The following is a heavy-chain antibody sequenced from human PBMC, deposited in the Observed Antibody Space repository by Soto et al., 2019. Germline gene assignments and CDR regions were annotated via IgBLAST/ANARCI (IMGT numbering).Heavy chain of an antibody. CDR2: IIPISGTT. D-gene: IGHD2-15*01. Sequence: QVQLVQSGAEVKKPESSMKVSCKPSGGTFTNYAINWVRQAPGQGLEWMGGIIPISGTTKYAQKFQGRVTITADKSTSTAYMDLSRLRSEDTAIYYCARWGGPSCSGVECFKKPFDYWGQGTLVTVSS. CDR3: ARWGGPSCSGVECFKKPFDY. V-gene: IGHV1-69*06. J-gene: IGHJ4*02. CDR1: GGTFTNYA.